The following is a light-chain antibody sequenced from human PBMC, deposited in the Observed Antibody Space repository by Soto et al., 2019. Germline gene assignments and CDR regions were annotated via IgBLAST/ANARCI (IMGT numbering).Light chain of an antibody. V-gene: IGKV3-11*01. CDR2: DVS. J-gene: IGKJ2*01. CDR1: QSVSSF. Sequence: EIVLTQSPVTLSLSPGERATLSCRASQSVSSFLAWYQQKRGQPPRLLIYDVSSRAAGIPARFSGSGSGTDFTLTISSLEPEDFAVYYCQQRTDWPPVYTFGQGTKLELK. CDR3: QQRTDWPPVYT.